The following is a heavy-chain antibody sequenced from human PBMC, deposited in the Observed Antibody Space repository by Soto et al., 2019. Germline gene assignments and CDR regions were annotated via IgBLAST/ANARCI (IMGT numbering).Heavy chain of an antibody. CDR2: IYPGDSDT. CDR3: ARRGTTVEFDS. V-gene: IGHV5-51*01. Sequence: PGESLKISCNRSGYSFTSYWIGWVRQMPGKGLGWMGIIYPGDSDTRYSPSFQGQVSISAAKSISTAFLQWSSLKASDTAMYYCARRGTTVEFDSWGQGTLVTVSS. D-gene: IGHD4-4*01. J-gene: IGHJ4*02. CDR1: GYSFTSYW.